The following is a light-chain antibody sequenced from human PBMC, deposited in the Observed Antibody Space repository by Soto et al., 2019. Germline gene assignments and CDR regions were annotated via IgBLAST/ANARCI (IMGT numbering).Light chain of an antibody. CDR2: QTS. J-gene: IGKJ1*01. CDR1: QTIYSN. V-gene: IGKV3-11*01. Sequence: IVMTQSPATLSVSPGERATLSCRAGQTIYSNVAWYQHRPGQAPRLLIYQTSIRAAAIPASFSASGSGTDYTLTISDVQAEDFALYYCQQRRSWPRTFGQGTKVDIK. CDR3: QQRRSWPRT.